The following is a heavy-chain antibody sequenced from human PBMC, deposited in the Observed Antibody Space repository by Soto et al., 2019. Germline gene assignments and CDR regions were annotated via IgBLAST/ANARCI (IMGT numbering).Heavy chain of an antibody. V-gene: IGHV1-69*01. CDR2: IIPIFGTT. Sequence: QVQLVQSGAEVKKPGSSVKVSCKASGGTFSIYAISWVRQSPGQGLEWMGGIIPIFGTTNYAQKFQGRVTITADEPTSTAYMEVSSMRSEDTAVYYCARDGGCSGGRCYSTYCYGMDVWGQGTTVTVSS. D-gene: IGHD2-15*01. J-gene: IGHJ6*02. CDR1: GGTFSIYA. CDR3: ARDGGCSGGRCYSTYCYGMDV.